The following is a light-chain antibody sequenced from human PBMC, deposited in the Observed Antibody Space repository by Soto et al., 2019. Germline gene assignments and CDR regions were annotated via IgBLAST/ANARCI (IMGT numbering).Light chain of an antibody. CDR1: QSISSN. CDR2: GAS. J-gene: IGKJ3*01. Sequence: EIVMTQSPATLSVSPGERATLSCRASQSISSNLAWYQQKPGQAPRLLIYGASTRATGIPATFSGSGSGTEFTLTISSLQSEDCAVYYCQQYNNWPFTFGPGTKVYIK. CDR3: QQYNNWPFT. V-gene: IGKV3-15*01.